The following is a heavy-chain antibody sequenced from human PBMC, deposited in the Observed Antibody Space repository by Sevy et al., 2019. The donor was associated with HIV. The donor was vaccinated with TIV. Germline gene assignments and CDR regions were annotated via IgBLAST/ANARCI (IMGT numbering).Heavy chain of an antibody. V-gene: IGHV3-23*01. D-gene: IGHD4-17*01. CDR1: GFTFSSYA. CDR3: AKDRRYGDIGLFDY. CDR2: FSSSGGNT. J-gene: IGHJ4*02. Sequence: GGSLRLSCAASGFTFSSYAMSWVRQAPGKGLEWVSVFSSSGGNTNYADSVKGRFTISRDNSKNTLYLQMNSLRAEDTAVYYCAKDRRYGDIGLFDYWGQGTLVTVSS.